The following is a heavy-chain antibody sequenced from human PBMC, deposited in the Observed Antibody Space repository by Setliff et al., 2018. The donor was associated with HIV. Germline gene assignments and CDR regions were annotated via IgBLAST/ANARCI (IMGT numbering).Heavy chain of an antibody. CDR1: GYTFTGYY. Sequence: ASVKVSCKASGYTFTGYYNHWVRQAPGQGREWMGWINPNSGGTTYAQKFQGRVTMTRDTSISTAYMEVSRLGSYDTAVYYCARDHCSSSGWYEYSYYGMDVWGQGTTVTVSS. CDR3: ARDHCSSSGWYEYSYYGMDV. J-gene: IGHJ6*02. D-gene: IGHD2-2*01. CDR2: INPNSGGT. V-gene: IGHV1-2*02.